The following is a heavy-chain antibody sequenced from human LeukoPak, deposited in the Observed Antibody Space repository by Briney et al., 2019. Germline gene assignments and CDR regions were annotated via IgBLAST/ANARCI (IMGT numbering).Heavy chain of an antibody. J-gene: IGHJ4*02. V-gene: IGHV3-48*02. CDR3: ARGLGGSGYYLDY. CDR2: VSGSSTI. CDR1: GFIFSSYN. D-gene: IGHD3-22*01. Sequence: GGSLRLSCAASGFIFSSYNMNWVRQAPGKGLEWVSYVSGSSTIYYADSVKGRFTISRDNAKNSLYLQMNSLRDEDTAVYYCARGLGGSGYYLDYWGQGTLVTVSS.